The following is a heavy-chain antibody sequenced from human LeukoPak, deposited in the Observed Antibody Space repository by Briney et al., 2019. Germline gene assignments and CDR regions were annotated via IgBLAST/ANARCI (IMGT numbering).Heavy chain of an antibody. Sequence: PGGSLRLSCAASGFTFSSYWTHWVRQAPGKGLVWVSRINSDGSSTSYADSVKGRFTISRDNAKNTLYLQMNSLRAEDTAVYYCARGGWSGKFDYWGQGTLVTVSS. CDR2: INSDGSST. CDR3: ARGGWSGKFDY. J-gene: IGHJ4*02. D-gene: IGHD3-3*01. CDR1: GFTFSSYW. V-gene: IGHV3-74*01.